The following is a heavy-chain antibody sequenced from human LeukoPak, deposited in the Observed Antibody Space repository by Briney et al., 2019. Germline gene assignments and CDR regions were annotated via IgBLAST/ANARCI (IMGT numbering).Heavy chain of an antibody. V-gene: IGHV3-21*01. D-gene: IGHD4-17*01. J-gene: IGHJ3*02. CDR1: GFTFSSYS. CDR3: ARAPQDGAQDAFDI. Sequence: GGSLRLSCAASGFTFSSYSMNWVRQAPGKGLEWVSSISSSSSYIYYADSVKGRFTISRDNAKNSLYLQMNSLRAEDTAVYYCARAPQDGAQDAFDIWGQGTMVTVSS. CDR2: ISSSSSYI.